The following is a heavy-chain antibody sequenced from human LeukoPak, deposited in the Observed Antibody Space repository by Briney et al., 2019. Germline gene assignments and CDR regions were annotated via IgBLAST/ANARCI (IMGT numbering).Heavy chain of an antibody. CDR3: ARGLGCSSTSCSHWFDP. Sequence: SETLSLTCTVSGGSISSGGYYWSWIRQHPGKGLEWIGYIYYSGSTYYNPSLRSRLTISVDTSKNQYSLKLSSVTAADTAVYYCARGLGCSSTSCSHWFDPWGQGTLVTVSS. J-gene: IGHJ5*02. CDR1: GGSISSGGYY. V-gene: IGHV4-31*03. D-gene: IGHD2-2*01. CDR2: IYYSGST.